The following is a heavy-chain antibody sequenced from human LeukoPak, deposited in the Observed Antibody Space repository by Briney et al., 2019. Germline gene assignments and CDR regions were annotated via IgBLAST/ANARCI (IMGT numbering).Heavy chain of an antibody. Sequence: SETLSLTCTVSGGSISSYYWSWIRQPPGKGLEWIGYIYYSGSTNYNPSLKSRVTISVDTSKNQFSLKLSSVTAADTAVYFCARDRGTYFDYWGQGTLVTVSS. J-gene: IGHJ4*02. D-gene: IGHD1-26*01. CDR1: GGSISSYY. CDR3: ARDRGTYFDY. V-gene: IGHV4-59*01. CDR2: IYYSGST.